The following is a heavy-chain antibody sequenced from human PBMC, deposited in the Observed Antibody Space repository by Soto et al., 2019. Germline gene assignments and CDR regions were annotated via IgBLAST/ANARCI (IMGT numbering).Heavy chain of an antibody. D-gene: IGHD3-22*01. V-gene: IGHV1-3*01. Sequence: ASVKVSCKASGYTFTNYAIHWVRQAPGQRLEWMGWINAGNGNTKYSQKFQGRVTITRDTSTSTAYMEPSSLRSEDTAVYYCARGEMYYYDSSGYFGFDYRGQRTLVTVSS. CDR2: INAGNGNT. CDR1: GYTFTNYA. CDR3: ARGEMYYYDSSGYFGFDY. J-gene: IGHJ4*02.